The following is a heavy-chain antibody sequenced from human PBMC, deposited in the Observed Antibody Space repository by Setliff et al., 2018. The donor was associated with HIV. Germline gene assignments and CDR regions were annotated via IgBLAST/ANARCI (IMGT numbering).Heavy chain of an antibody. V-gene: IGHV1-2*02. CDR1: GYTFSGYH. D-gene: IGHD2-2*01. Sequence: GASVKVSCKASGYTFSGYHMYWVRQAPGQGLEWLGWVNPNSGDAIYAQNFQGRVTMTRDTSINAAYMELRGLRSDDTAVYYCAKDSAEYCSSPSCPIPNWFDPWGQGTLVTVSS. CDR3: AKDSAEYCSSPSCPIPNWFDP. CDR2: VNPNSGDA. J-gene: IGHJ5*02.